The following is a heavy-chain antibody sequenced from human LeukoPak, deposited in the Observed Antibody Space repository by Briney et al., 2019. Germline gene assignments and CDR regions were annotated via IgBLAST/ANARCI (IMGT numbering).Heavy chain of an antibody. V-gene: IGHV3-9*01. Sequence: PGGSLRLSCAASGFTFDDYAMHWVRQAPGKGLEWVSGISWNSGSIGYADSVKGRFTISRDNAKNSLYLQMNSLRAEDTALNYCAKDISGSGNYYFDYWGQGTLVTVSS. CDR3: AKDISGSGNYYFDY. CDR2: ISWNSGSI. CDR1: GFTFDDYA. D-gene: IGHD3-10*01. J-gene: IGHJ4*02.